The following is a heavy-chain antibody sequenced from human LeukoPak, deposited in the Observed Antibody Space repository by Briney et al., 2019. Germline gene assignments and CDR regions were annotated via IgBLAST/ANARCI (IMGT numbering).Heavy chain of an antibody. V-gene: IGHV1-46*01. Sequence: ASVKVSCKASGYTFTSYYMHWVRQAPGQGLEWMGIINPSGGSTSYAQKFQGRVTMTRDMSTSTVYMELSSLRSEDTALYYCARNQYQLLNWFDPWGQGTLVTVSS. D-gene: IGHD2-2*01. CDR2: INPSGGST. CDR1: GYTFTSYY. J-gene: IGHJ5*02. CDR3: ARNQYQLLNWFDP.